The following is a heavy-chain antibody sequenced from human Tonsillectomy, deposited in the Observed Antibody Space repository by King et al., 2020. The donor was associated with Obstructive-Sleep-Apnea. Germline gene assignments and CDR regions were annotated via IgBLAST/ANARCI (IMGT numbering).Heavy chain of an antibody. CDR1: GFTFSNYN. D-gene: IGHD3-22*01. V-gene: IGHV3-30*04. J-gene: IGHJ4*02. CDR3: ARDIYDKSGWGPDCVY. CDR2: ISHDGSKK. Sequence: VQLVESGGGVVQPGRSLRLSCAASGFTFSNYNMDWVRQAPGKGLEWVAVISHDGSKKYYADSVKGRFTISRDISKNTLYLQMNSRRAEDTAVYYCARDIYDKSGWGPDCVYGGQGPLDPV.